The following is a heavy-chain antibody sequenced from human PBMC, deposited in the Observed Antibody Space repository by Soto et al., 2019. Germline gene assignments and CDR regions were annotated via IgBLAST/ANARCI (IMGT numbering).Heavy chain of an antibody. J-gene: IGHJ6*02. CDR2: IWYDGSNK. CDR3: ARVLGWDSPVLFYYYYGMDV. D-gene: IGHD1-26*01. V-gene: IGHV3-33*01. Sequence: GGSLRLSCAASGFTFSSYGMHWVRQAPGKGLEWVAVIWYDGSNKYYEDSVKGRFTISRDNSKNTLYLQMNSLRAEDTAVYYCARVLGWDSPVLFYYYYGMDVWGQGTTVTVSS. CDR1: GFTFSSYG.